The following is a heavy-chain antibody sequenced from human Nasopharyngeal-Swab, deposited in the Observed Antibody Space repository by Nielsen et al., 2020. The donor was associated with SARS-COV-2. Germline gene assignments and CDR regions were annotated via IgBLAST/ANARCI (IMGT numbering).Heavy chain of an antibody. V-gene: IGHV5-51*01. J-gene: IGHJ5*02. CDR3: ASFIAVAGTGWFDP. Sequence: GESLKISCQGSGCSFTSYWSGWVREMPGKGLEWMGIIYPGDSDTRYSPSFQGQVTISADKSISTAYLQWSSLKASDTAMYYCASFIAVAGTGWFDPWGQGTLVTVSS. CDR2: IYPGDSDT. D-gene: IGHD6-19*01. CDR1: GCSFTSYW.